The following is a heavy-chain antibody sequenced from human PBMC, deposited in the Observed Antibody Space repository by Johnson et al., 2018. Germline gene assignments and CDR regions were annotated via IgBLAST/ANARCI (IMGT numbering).Heavy chain of an antibody. CDR3: ARGDFWCVILWYCDY. CDR1: KFTFSSYW. V-gene: IGHV3-74*02. CDR2: INTDGSST. J-gene: IGHJ4*02. D-gene: IGHD3-3*01. Sequence: VQLVQSGGGLVQTGGSLRLSCAASKFTFSSYWMHWVRQAPGKGLVWVARINTDGSSTSYADSVKGRFTISRDNAKDTLYRQMNSLRAEDTAVYYCARGDFWCVILWYCDYWGQGVLVTVSS.